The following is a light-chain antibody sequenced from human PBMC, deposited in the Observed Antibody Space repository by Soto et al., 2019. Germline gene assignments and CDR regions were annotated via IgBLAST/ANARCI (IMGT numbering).Light chain of an antibody. CDR3: CSYGGSRAV. CDR1: SCDVGSHNL. CDR2: EVS. Sequence: QSVLTQPASVSGSPGQSITISCTGTSCDVGSHNLVSWYQQHPGQAPKLMIYEVSKRPLGVSARFSASKSGNTASLTISGLQAEDEADYYCCSYGGSRAVFGGGTQLTVL. J-gene: IGLJ7*01. V-gene: IGLV2-23*02.